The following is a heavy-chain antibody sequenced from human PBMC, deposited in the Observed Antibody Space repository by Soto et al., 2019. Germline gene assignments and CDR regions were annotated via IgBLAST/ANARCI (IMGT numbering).Heavy chain of an antibody. Sequence: QVQLVESGGGLVKPGGSLRLSCAASGFTFSDYYMSWIRQAPGKGLEWVSYISGSGSNIHYADSVKARFTNSRDNAKNSLYLQMNSLRDEDTAVYYCARPPGTAAAGLGYWGHGTLVTVSS. CDR2: ISGSGSNI. CDR1: GFTFSDYY. CDR3: ARPPGTAAAGLGY. V-gene: IGHV3-11*01. J-gene: IGHJ4*01. D-gene: IGHD6-13*01.